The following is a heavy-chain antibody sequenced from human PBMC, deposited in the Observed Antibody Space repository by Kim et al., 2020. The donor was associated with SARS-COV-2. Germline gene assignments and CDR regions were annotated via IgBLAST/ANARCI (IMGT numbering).Heavy chain of an antibody. CDR2: IYPGDSDT. D-gene: IGHD5-18*01. J-gene: IGHJ4*02. CDR3: ARQDTAMVTIGVFDY. Sequence: GESLKISCKGSGYSFTSYWIGWVRQMPGKGLEWMGIIYPGDSDTRYSPSFQGQVTISADKSISTAYLQWSSLKASDTAMYYCARQDTAMVTIGVFDYWGQGTLVTVSS. V-gene: IGHV5-51*01. CDR1: GYSFTSYW.